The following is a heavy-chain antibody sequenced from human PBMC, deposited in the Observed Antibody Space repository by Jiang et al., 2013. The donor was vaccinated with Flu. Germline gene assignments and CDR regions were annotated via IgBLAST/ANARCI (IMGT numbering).Heavy chain of an antibody. J-gene: IGHJ3*02. CDR1: GYXFTSVL. Sequence: GAEVKKPGESLKISCKGSGYXFTSVLGSAGVRQMPGKGLEWMGIIYPGDSDTRYSPSFQGQVTISADKSTSTAYLQWSSLKASDTAMYYCARRAYYRGSRGYSDDALDIWGQGTMVTVSS. D-gene: IGHD3-22*01. CDR3: ARRAYYRGSRGYSDDALDI. CDR2: IYPGDSDT. V-gene: IGHV5-51*03.